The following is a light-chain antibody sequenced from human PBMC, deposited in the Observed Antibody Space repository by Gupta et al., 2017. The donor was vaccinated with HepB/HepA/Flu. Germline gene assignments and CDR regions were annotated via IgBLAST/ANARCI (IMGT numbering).Light chain of an antibody. V-gene: IGKV1-39*01. CDR3: QRAGNLGDSFT. J-gene: IGKJ3*01. Sequence: DIQMTQSPSSLSASVGDRVTITCRASQSLYNNLNWYQQKPGKAPKLLIYGASTLRSGVPSRFSGSGAGTDFNLAISSRQPEDFETYYCQRAGNLGDSFTFGHGTKVDIK. CDR1: QSLYNN. CDR2: GAS.